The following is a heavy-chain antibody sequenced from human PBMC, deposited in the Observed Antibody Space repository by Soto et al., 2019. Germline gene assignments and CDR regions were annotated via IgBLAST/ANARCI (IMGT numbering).Heavy chain of an antibody. V-gene: IGHV3-23*01. D-gene: IGHD3-16*01. CDR2: LSGSSDSA. CDR1: GFTFSNYA. Sequence: EVQLLESGGGLIQPGGSLRLSCAASGFTFSNYAMNWVRQAPGKGLEWVSTLSGSSDSAHYADSVKGRFTISRDNSKNTLYLQMNSLRDEDTAVYYCATKITFGGVSDYWGQGTLVTVSS. CDR3: ATKITFGGVSDY. J-gene: IGHJ4*02.